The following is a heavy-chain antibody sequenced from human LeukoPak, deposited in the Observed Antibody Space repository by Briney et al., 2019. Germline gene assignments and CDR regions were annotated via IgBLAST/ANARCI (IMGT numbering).Heavy chain of an antibody. CDR3: AKTGSGSYPPHY. CDR1: GFTFSSDG. D-gene: IGHD3-10*01. V-gene: IGHV3-30*02. J-gene: IGHJ4*02. Sequence: GGSLRLSCAASGFTFSSDGMHWVRQAPGKGLEWAAFIRYDGRNKYYADSVKGRFTISRDNSKDTLYLQMNSLRAEDTAVYYCAKTGSGSYPPHYWGQGTLVTVSS. CDR2: IRYDGRNK.